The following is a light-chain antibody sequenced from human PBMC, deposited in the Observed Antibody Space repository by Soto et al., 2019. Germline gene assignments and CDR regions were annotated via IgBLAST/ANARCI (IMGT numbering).Light chain of an antibody. CDR2: DAA. J-gene: IGKJ4*01. V-gene: IGKV1-5*01. CDR1: QAISGY. Sequence: DIQMTQSPSPLSASVADRVTIACRASQAISGYLAWYQRKPGKAPKLLIYDAANLQTGVSSRFSGSGSGTECTLTINSLQPDDFATYYCQQYSSYTLTFGGGTKVEIK. CDR3: QQYSSYTLT.